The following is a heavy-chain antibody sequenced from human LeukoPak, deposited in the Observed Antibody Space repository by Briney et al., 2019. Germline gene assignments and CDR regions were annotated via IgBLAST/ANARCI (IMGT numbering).Heavy chain of an antibody. D-gene: IGHD3-9*01. CDR1: GVTISNYN. V-gene: IGHV4-59*01. J-gene: IGHJ3*02. CDR3: ARVILTAYHHDAFDI. CDR2: IYYSGST. Sequence: SETLSLTCAVSGVTISNYNWNWIRQPPGKGLEWVGYIYYSGSTNYNPSLKNQVTISVHTSKNQFSLKVSSVTAADTAVYYCARVILTAYHHDAFDIWGQGTMVTVSS.